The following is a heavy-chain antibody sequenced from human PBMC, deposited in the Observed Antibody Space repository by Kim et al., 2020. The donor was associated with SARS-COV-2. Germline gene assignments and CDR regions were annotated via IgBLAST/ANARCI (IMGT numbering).Heavy chain of an antibody. D-gene: IGHD3-10*01. CDR2: IYYSGST. V-gene: IGHV4-59*01. J-gene: IGHJ4*02. CDR3: ARDYRGGYYDY. CDR1: GGSISSYY. Sequence: SETLSLTCTVSGGSISSYYWSWIRQPPGKGLEWIGYIYYSGSTNYNPSLKSRVTISVDTSKNQFSLKLSSVTAADTAVYYCARDYRGGYYDYWGQGTLVTVSS.